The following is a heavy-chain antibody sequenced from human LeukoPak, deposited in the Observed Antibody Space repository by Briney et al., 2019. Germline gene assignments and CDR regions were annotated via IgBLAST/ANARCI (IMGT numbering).Heavy chain of an antibody. CDR1: GFTFTSSA. Sequence: GTSVKVSCKASGFTFTSSAMQWVRQARGQRLEWIGWIVVGSGNTNYAQKFQERVTITRDMSTSTAYMELSSLRSEDTAVYYCARDYADYEKGDFDYWGQGTLVTVSS. CDR3: ARDYADYEKGDFDY. CDR2: IVVGSGNT. D-gene: IGHD4-17*01. V-gene: IGHV1-58*02. J-gene: IGHJ4*02.